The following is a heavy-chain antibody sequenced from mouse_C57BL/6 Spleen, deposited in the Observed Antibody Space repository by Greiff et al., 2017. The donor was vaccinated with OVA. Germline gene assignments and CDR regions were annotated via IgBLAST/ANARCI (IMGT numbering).Heavy chain of an antibody. CDR3: ARGDYYGSEGFDY. V-gene: IGHV1-39*01. CDR1: GYSFTDYN. Sequence: VQLKESGPELEKPGASVKISCKASGYSFTDYNMNWVKQSNGKSLEWIGVINPNYGTTSYNQKFKGKATLTVDQSSSTAYMQLNSLTSEDSAVYYCARGDYYGSEGFDYWGQGTTLTVSS. CDR2: INPNYGTT. D-gene: IGHD1-1*01. J-gene: IGHJ2*01.